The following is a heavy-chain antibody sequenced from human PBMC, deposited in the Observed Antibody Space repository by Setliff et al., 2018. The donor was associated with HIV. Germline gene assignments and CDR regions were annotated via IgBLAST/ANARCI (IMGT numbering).Heavy chain of an antibody. CDR2: IYKSGTT. Sequence: SETLSLTCSVSGGSVNSYHWSWIRQPPGKGLEWIGYIYKSGTTNYSPSLKSRATISIDTSNNQFALKLTSMTAADTAVYFCARLKSASGYFGFDSWGQGTQVTVSS. J-gene: IGHJ4*02. CDR3: ARLKSASGYFGFDS. CDR1: GGSVNSYH. D-gene: IGHD5-12*01. V-gene: IGHV4-59*08.